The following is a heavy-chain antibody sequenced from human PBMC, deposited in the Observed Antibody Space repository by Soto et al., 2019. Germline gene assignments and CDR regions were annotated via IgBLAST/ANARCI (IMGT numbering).Heavy chain of an antibody. CDR3: ARDLAHSSSSAYYGMDV. CDR2: ISSSSSYI. V-gene: IGHV3-21*01. Sequence: GGSLRLSCAASGFTFSSYSMNWVRKAPGKGLEWVSSISSSSSYIYYADSVKGRFTISRDNAKNSLYLQMNSLRAEDTAVCYCARDLAHSSSSAYYGMDVWGQRTTVTVSS. CDR1: GFTFSSYS. D-gene: IGHD6-6*01. J-gene: IGHJ6*02.